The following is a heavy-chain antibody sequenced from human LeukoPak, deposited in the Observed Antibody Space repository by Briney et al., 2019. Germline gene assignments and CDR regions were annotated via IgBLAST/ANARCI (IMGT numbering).Heavy chain of an antibody. CDR1: GFTFNSYG. D-gene: IGHD3-22*01. CDR2: IWYDGSNK. V-gene: IGHV3-33*01. CDR3: ARDSSLYYYDSSGGFDY. Sequence: GRSLRLSCAASGFTFNSYGMHWVRQAPGKGLEWVAVIWYDGSNKYYADSVKGRFTISRDNSKNTLYLQMNSLRAEDTAVYYCARDSSLYYYDSSGGFDYWGQGTLVTVSS. J-gene: IGHJ4*02.